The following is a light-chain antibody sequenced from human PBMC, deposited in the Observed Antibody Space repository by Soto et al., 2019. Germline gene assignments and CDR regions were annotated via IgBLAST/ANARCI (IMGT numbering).Light chain of an antibody. Sequence: ETVLTQSPGTLSLSPGERATLSCRASQSVSSSYLAWYQQKPGQAPRLLIYGASSRATGIPDRFSGGGYGTDFTLTSSRLEPEDCAVYYCQQYGGRVARGTKVDIK. J-gene: IGKJ3*01. V-gene: IGKV3-20*01. CDR3: QQYGGR. CDR1: QSVSSSY. CDR2: GAS.